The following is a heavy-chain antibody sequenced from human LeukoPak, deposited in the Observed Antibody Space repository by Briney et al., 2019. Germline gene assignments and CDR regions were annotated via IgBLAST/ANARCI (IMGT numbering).Heavy chain of an antibody. D-gene: IGHD3-10*01. J-gene: IGHJ4*02. CDR3: AKVPYYYGSGRLFDY. CDR1: GFTFSSHG. CDR2: IRYDGSNK. V-gene: IGHV3-30*02. Sequence: GGSLRLSCAASGFTFSSHGMHWVRQAPGNGLEWVAFIRYDGSNKYYADSVKGRFTISRDNSKNTLYLQMNSLRAEDTAVYYCAKVPYYYGSGRLFDYWGQGTLVTVSS.